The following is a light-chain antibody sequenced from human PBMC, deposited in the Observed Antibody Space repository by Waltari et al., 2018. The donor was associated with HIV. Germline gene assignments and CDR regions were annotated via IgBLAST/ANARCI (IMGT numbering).Light chain of an antibody. Sequence: QPVLTQPPSASGTPGQSATTSCSGGSSTIGRNTVNWYQQLPGTAPKLLTDSNKQRPSGVPDRLSGSKSGTSASLAISGLQSEDEANYYCAAWDDRLIGPVFGGGTKLNVL. CDR1: SSTIGRNT. CDR3: AAWDDRLIGPV. V-gene: IGLV1-44*01. J-gene: IGLJ3*02. CDR2: SNK.